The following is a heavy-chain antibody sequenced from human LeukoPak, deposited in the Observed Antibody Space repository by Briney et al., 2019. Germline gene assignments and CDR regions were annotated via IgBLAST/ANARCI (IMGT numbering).Heavy chain of an antibody. V-gene: IGHV3-43D*04. J-gene: IGHJ4*02. D-gene: IGHD2-2*01. CDR1: GFTFDDYA. Sequence: PGGPLRLSCAASGFTFDDYAMHWVRQAPGKGLEWVSLISWDGGSTYYADSVKGRFTISRDNSKNSLYLQMNSLRAEDTALYYCAKDHCSSTGCYADYWGQGTLVTVSS. CDR3: AKDHCSSTGCYADY. CDR2: ISWDGGST.